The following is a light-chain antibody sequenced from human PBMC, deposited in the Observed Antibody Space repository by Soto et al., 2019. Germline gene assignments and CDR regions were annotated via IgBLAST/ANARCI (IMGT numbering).Light chain of an antibody. V-gene: IGLV2-14*01. CDR3: SSYTSASTPLV. Sequence: QSALTQPASVSGSPGQSITISCTGTGSDVGGYNYVSWYQQHPGKAPKVMIYDVSNRPSGVSNRFSGSKSGNTASLTISGLQAADDADYYCSSYTSASTPLVFGGGTQLTVL. CDR2: DVS. CDR1: GSDVGGYNY. J-gene: IGLJ2*01.